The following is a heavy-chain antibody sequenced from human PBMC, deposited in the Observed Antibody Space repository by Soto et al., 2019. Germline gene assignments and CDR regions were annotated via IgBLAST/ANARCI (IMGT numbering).Heavy chain of an antibody. D-gene: IGHD3-10*01. Sequence: GGSLRLSCAASGFTFSNYAMTWVRQAPGKGLEWVSGISGSGGSTYYADSVKGRFTISRDNSKNTLYLQMNGLRAEDTAVYYCAKDTYGSSSYTDYWGQGTLVTVSS. CDR1: GFTFSNYA. CDR2: ISGSGGST. J-gene: IGHJ4*02. V-gene: IGHV3-23*01. CDR3: AKDTYGSSSYTDY.